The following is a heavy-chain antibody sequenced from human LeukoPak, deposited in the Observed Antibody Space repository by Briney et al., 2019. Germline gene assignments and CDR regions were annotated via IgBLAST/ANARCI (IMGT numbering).Heavy chain of an antibody. Sequence: ASVKVSCTASGYTFTGYYLHWVRQAPGQGLEWMGWINPNSGGTNYAQKFQGRVTMTRDTSISTAYMELSSLRSDDTAVYYCARASLGVWGQGSLVTVSS. D-gene: IGHD2-2*01. J-gene: IGHJ4*02. CDR3: ARASLGV. CDR1: GYTFTGYY. CDR2: INPNSGGT. V-gene: IGHV1-2*02.